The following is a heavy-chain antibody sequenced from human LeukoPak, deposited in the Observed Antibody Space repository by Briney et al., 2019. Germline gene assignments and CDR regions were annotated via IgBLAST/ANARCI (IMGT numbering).Heavy chain of an antibody. V-gene: IGHV3-33*01. CDR3: ARDRTDYFFDY. J-gene: IGHJ4*02. D-gene: IGHD3-3*01. CDR2: IWYDGSNK. CDR1: GFTFSSYG. Sequence: PGGSLRLSCVASGFTFSSYGMHWVRQAPGKGLEWVAVIWYDGSNKCYADSVKGRFTISRDNSKNTLYLQMDSLRADDTSVYYCARDRTDYFFDYWGQGTLVTASS.